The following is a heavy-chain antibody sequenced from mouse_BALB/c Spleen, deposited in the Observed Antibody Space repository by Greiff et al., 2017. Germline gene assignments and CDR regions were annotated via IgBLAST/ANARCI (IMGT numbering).Heavy chain of an antibody. CDR3: ARSVVRRGYAMDY. CDR1: GYSITSDYA. J-gene: IGHJ4*01. D-gene: IGHD2-14*01. Sequence: ESGPGLVKPSQSLSLTCTVTGYSITSDYAWNWIRQFPGNKLEWMGYISYSGSTSYNPSLKSRISITRDTSKNQFFLQLNSVTTEDTATYYCARSVVRRGYAMDYWGQGTSVTVSS. CDR2: ISYSGST. V-gene: IGHV3-2*02.